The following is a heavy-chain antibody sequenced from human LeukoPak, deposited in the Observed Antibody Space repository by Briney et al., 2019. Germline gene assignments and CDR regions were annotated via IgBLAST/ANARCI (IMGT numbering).Heavy chain of an antibody. J-gene: IGHJ4*02. D-gene: IGHD3-10*01. CDR2: INTNGSPT. CDR1: GFTFSSYE. Sequence: GGSLRLSCAASGFTFSSYEMHWVRQAPGKGRVWVARINTNGSPTQYADSVKGRFTISRDNAKTTLYLQMNSLRDEDTAVYYCAGDLISGSGSLGYWGQGTLVTVSS. V-gene: IGHV3-74*01. CDR3: AGDLISGSGSLGY.